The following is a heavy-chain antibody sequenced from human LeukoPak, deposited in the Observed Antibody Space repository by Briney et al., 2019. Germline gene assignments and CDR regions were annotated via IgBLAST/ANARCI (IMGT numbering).Heavy chain of an antibody. V-gene: IGHV3-23*01. J-gene: IGHJ4*02. CDR3: AKDKRITMIVVVYYFDY. Sequence: GGSLRLSCAASGFTFSSYAMSWVRQAPGKGLEWVSAISGGGGSTYYADSVKGRFTISRDNSKNTLYLQMNSLRAEDTAVYYCAKDKRITMIVVVYYFDYWGQGTLVTVSS. D-gene: IGHD3-22*01. CDR1: GFTFSSYA. CDR2: ISGGGGST.